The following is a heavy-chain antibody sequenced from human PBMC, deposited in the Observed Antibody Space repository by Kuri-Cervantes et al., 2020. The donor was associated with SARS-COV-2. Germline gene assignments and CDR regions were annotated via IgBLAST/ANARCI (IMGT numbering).Heavy chain of an antibody. V-gene: IGHV4-39*07. D-gene: IGHD6-19*01. CDR3: ARGGSAWYIDY. CDR1: GGSIISSGNY. CDR2: IYYTGST. Sequence: GSLRLSCSVSGGSIISSGNYWGWIRQPPGKGLEWVGSIYYTGSTSYNPSLKSRVTISVGTSKNQFYLKLSPMTAADTAVYYCARGGSAWYIDYWGQGTLVTVSS. J-gene: IGHJ4*02.